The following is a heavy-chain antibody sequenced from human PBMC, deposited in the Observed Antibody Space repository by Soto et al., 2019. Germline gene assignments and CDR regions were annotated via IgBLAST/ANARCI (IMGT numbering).Heavy chain of an antibody. Sequence: VQLVESGGGLVQPGGSLRLSCAASRFTFSSYWMSWVRQAPGKGLEWVANIKQEGSEKYYVDSVKGRFTISRDNAKNSLYLQMNSLRAEDTAVYYCARVLTGAFDYWGQGTLVTVSS. CDR1: RFTFSSYW. V-gene: IGHV3-7*01. CDR3: ARVLTGAFDY. CDR2: IKQEGSEK. D-gene: IGHD3-9*01. J-gene: IGHJ4*02.